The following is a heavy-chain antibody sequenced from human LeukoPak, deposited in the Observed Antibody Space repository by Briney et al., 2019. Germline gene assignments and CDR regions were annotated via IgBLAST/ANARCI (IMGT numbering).Heavy chain of an antibody. CDR1: GFTFNNYA. Sequence: PGGSLRLPCAASGFTFNNYAMTWVRQAPGKGLEWVSTIIGSGGSTDYADSVKGRFTISRDNSKDTLFLQMDSLRVEDTAVYYCATFCSGGDCYSFAPWGQGTLVTVSS. J-gene: IGHJ5*02. CDR2: IIGSGGST. V-gene: IGHV3-23*01. D-gene: IGHD2-15*01. CDR3: ATFCSGGDCYSFAP.